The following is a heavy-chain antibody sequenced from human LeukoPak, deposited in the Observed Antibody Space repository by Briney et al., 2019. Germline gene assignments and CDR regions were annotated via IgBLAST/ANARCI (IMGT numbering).Heavy chain of an antibody. CDR1: GFPFSAYS. CDR3: AKAYYDSGGYSYYFDY. V-gene: IGHV3-21*01. J-gene: IGHJ4*02. CDR2: ISGGSSYM. Sequence: GGSLRLSCAASGFPFSAYSMNWVRQAPGKGLEWVSSISGGSSYMFYADSVKGRFTISRDNAKNSLYLQMNSLRAEDTAVYYCAKAYYDSGGYSYYFDYGGKEPLAPVPS. D-gene: IGHD3-22*01.